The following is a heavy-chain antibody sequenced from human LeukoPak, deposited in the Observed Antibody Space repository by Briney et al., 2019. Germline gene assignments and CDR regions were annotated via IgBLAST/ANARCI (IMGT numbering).Heavy chain of an antibody. D-gene: IGHD3-10*01. CDR2: IKSKTDGGTS. CDR1: GFTFSNAW. J-gene: IGHJ4*02. V-gene: IGHV3-15*01. CDR3: TTEGSYYYGSGSYYFVPHYFDY. Sequence: GGSLRLSCAASGFTFSNAWMSWVRQAPGKGLEWVGRIKSKTDGGTSDYAAPVKGRFTISRDDSKKTLYLQMNSLKTEDTAVYYCTTEGSYYYGSGSYYFVPHYFDYWGQGTLVTVSS.